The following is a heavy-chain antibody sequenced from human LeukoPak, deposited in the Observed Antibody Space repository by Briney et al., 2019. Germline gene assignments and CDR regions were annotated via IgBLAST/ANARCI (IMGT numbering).Heavy chain of an antibody. J-gene: IGHJ5*02. CDR3: AKEGSGSYWDPNWFDP. CDR2: ISGSGGST. CDR1: GFTFSSYA. D-gene: IGHD1-26*01. Sequence: GGSLRLSCAAPGFTFSSYAMSWVRQAPGKGLEWVSAISGSGGSTYYADSVKGRFTISRDNSKNTLYLQMNSLRADDTAVYYCAKEGSGSYWDPNWFDPWGQGTLVTVSS. V-gene: IGHV3-23*01.